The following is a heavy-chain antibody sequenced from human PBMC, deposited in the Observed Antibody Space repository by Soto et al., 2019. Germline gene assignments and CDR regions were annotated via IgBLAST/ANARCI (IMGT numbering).Heavy chain of an antibody. CDR2: INPNGGST. Sequence: QAQLVQSGAEVKNPGASVKLSCKASGYIFTNYYIHWVRQAPGQGLEWMAIINPNGGSTKYAQEFQGRVTLARDTFTNTVYMELSSLRSEDTAIYYCARDLTSGDYWGQGTLVTVSS. CDR1: GYIFTNYY. D-gene: IGHD7-27*01. CDR3: ARDLTSGDY. V-gene: IGHV1-46*01. J-gene: IGHJ4*02.